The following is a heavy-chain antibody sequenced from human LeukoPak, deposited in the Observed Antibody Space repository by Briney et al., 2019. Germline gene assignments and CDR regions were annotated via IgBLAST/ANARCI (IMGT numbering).Heavy chain of an antibody. CDR2: INHSGST. Sequence: SETLSLTCTVSGGSIRSYYWSWIRQPPGKGLEWIGEINHSGSTNYNPSLKSRVTISVDTSKNQFSLKLSSVTAADTAVYYCARHDWGSRDGYNSTFDIWGQGTMVTVSS. V-gene: IGHV4-34*01. CDR3: ARHDWGSRDGYNSTFDI. J-gene: IGHJ3*02. D-gene: IGHD5-24*01. CDR1: GGSIRSYY.